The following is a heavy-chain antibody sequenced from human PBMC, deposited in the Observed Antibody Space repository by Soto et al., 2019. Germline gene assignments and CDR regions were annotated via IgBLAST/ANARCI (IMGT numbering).Heavy chain of an antibody. CDR2: VYPSGST. J-gene: IGHJ4*02. D-gene: IGHD5-18*01. CDR1: GGSVSNNNYY. CDR3: ARDHPHSYGVYYFDY. Sequence: SETLSLTCTVSGGSVSNNNYYWGWIRQPPGKGLEWIGYVYPSGSTHYNPSLQSRVTISADTSKNQVSLKVNSVTAADTAVYYCARDHPHSYGVYYFDYWGQGTPVTVSS. V-gene: IGHV4-61*01.